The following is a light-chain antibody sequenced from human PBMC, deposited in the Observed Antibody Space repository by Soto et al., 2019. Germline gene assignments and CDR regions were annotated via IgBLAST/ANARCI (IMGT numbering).Light chain of an antibody. CDR2: KAS. Sequence: DIQMTQSPSTLSASVGDRVTITCRASQSVSRWLAWYQQKPGKAPKLLIYKASTLESGVPSRFSGSGSGTRFTLAIRSLQPDDSATYYCQQYNDNWTFGQGTKVEIK. J-gene: IGKJ1*01. CDR1: QSVSRW. CDR3: QQYNDNWT. V-gene: IGKV1-5*03.